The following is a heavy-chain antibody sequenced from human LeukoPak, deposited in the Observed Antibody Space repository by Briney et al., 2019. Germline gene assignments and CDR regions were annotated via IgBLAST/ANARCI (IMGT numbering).Heavy chain of an antibody. Sequence: GGSLRLSCVASGFTFSNYWMSWVRQAPGKGLEWVANIKQDGSGKYFVDSVKGRFTISRDNVKNSLYLQMNSLRAEDTAVYYCVRGSSGTAVRGVSWAWFDPWGQGTLVTVSS. CDR2: IKQDGSGK. D-gene: IGHD3-10*01. CDR1: GFTFSNYW. CDR3: VRGSSGTAVRGVSWAWFDP. V-gene: IGHV3-7*05. J-gene: IGHJ5*02.